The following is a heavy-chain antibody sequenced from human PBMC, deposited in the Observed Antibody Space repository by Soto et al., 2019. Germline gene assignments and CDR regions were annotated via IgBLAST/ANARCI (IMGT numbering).Heavy chain of an antibody. Sequence: GGSLRLSCAASGFTFSSYAMSWVRQAPGKGLEWVSAISGSGGSTYYADSVKGRFTISRDNSKNRRYLQMNSLRAEDTAVYYCAKVRFDYDILTGYSIPYYYYMDVWGKGTTVTVSS. J-gene: IGHJ6*03. D-gene: IGHD3-9*01. CDR2: ISGSGGST. CDR3: AKVRFDYDILTGYSIPYYYYMDV. V-gene: IGHV3-23*01. CDR1: GFTFSSYA.